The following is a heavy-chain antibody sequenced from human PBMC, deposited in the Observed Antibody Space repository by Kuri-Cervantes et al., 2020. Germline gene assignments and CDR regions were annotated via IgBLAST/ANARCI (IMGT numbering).Heavy chain of an antibody. J-gene: IGHJ6*02. CDR2: INSDGSST. Sequence: GGSLRLSCAASGFTFSSYWMHWVRQAPGKGLVWVSRINSDGSSTSYADSVKGRFTISRDNAKNTLYLQMNSLRAEDTAVYYCARDGVDTDYYYYYYGMDVWGQGTTVTVSS. CDR1: GFTFSSYW. CDR3: ARDGVDTDYYYYYYGMDV. D-gene: IGHD5-18*01. V-gene: IGHV3-74*01.